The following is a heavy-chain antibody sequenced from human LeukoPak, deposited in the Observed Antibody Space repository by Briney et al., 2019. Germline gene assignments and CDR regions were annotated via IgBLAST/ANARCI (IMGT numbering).Heavy chain of an antibody. V-gene: IGHV6-1*01. CDR3: ARGPSYFQH. CDR2: TYYRSKWYK. Sequence: SQTLSLTCAISGNSVSSNSATWNWIRQSPSRGLEWLGRTYYRSKWYKYYAVSVKGRITINPDTSKNQFSLQPNSVTPEDTAVYYCARGPSYFQHWGQGTLVTVSS. J-gene: IGHJ1*01. CDR1: GNSVSSNSAT.